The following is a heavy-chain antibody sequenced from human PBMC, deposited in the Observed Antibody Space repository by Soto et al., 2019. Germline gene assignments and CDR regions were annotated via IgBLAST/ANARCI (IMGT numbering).Heavy chain of an antibody. Sequence: SETLSLTCTVSGGSISSYYWSWIRQPPGKGLEWIGYIYYSGSSNYNPSLKSRVTISVETSKNQFSLKLSSVTAADATVYYSAIDTQNFDNSNYWFFDLWGRGTLVTVSS. J-gene: IGHJ2*01. V-gene: IGHV4-59*01. CDR3: AIDTQNFDNSNYWFFDL. CDR1: GGSISSYY. CDR2: IYYSGSS. D-gene: IGHD4-4*01.